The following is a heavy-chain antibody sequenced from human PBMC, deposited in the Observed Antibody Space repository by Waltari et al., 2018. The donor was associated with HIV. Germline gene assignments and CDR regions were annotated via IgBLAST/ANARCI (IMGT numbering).Heavy chain of an antibody. Sequence: LLESGGNLVQPGGSLTLSCAASGFTFSSYAMTWVRQAPGKGLGWVSGISGSGGDTLFADSVKDRFTISRDASTVYLSMNRLTAEDTAVYYCAKVGLSGRWLLRRPFYFDYWGQGILVTVSS. CDR3: AKVGLSGRWLLRRPFYFDY. CDR1: GFTFSSYA. J-gene: IGHJ4*02. V-gene: IGHV3-23*01. D-gene: IGHD3-10*01. CDR2: ISGSGGDT.